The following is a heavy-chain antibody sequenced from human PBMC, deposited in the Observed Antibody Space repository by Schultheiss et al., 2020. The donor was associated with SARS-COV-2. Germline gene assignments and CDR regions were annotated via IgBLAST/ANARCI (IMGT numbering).Heavy chain of an antibody. CDR1: GFTFSSYT. V-gene: IGHV3-21*01. CDR2: ISHSGSFL. CDR3: ARGPRGYTFGRWFDY. D-gene: IGHD5-18*01. J-gene: IGHJ5*01. Sequence: GESLKISCAASGFTFSSYTMNWVRQAPGKGLEWVSSISHSGSFLYYADSVRGRFTISRDNAKNSLYLQMNSLRDEDTAVYYCARGPRGYTFGRWFDYWGQGTLVTVSS.